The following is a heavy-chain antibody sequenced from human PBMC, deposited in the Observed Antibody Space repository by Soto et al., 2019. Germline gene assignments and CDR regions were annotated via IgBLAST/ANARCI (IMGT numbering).Heavy chain of an antibody. D-gene: IGHD3-16*01. CDR3: ARGLGGRMDD. J-gene: IGHJ6*02. V-gene: IGHV1-69*08. Sequence: QVQLVHSGAEVKKPGSSVSVSCKASGTIFSSYTISWVRQAPGQGLEWMGRIIPILGETNSAQKFQDRVTLTADKSTNTAYMELNSLRLEDTAVYYCARGLGGRMDDWGQGTAVSVSS. CDR1: GTIFSSYT. CDR2: IIPILGET.